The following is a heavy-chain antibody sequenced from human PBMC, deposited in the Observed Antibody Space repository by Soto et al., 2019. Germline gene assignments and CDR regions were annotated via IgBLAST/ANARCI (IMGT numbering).Heavy chain of an antibody. J-gene: IGHJ4*02. CDR2: ISGSGGST. CDR1: GFTFSSYA. CDR3: AKDSEQTYGSSGYPIGQFDY. D-gene: IGHD3-22*01. V-gene: IGHV3-23*01. Sequence: GGSLRLSCAASGFTFSSYAMSWVRQAPGKGLEWVSAISGSGGSTYYADSVKGRFTISRDNSKNTLYLQMNSLRAEDTAVYYCAKDSEQTYGSSGYPIGQFDYWGQGTLVTVSS.